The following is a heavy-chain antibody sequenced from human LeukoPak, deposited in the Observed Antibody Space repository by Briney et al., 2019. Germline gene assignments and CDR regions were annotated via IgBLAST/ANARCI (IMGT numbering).Heavy chain of an antibody. Sequence: SETLSLTCTVSGASINSYYWTWIRQPPGKGLEWIAYIYTGGNTDYNPSLKRRVITSVDTSKNQFSLTLNSVTAADTALYYCARDGCSSTRCPNWFDPWGQGILVTVSS. CDR2: IYTGGNT. J-gene: IGHJ5*02. CDR1: GASINSYY. V-gene: IGHV4-4*09. CDR3: ARDGCSSTRCPNWFDP. D-gene: IGHD2-2*01.